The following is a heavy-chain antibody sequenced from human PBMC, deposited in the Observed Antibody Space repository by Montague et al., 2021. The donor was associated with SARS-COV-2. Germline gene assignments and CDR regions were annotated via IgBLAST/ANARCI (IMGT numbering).Heavy chain of an antibody. CDR3: ARLTVIVDTSGGTLHWFDP. CDR2: ISHSGGP. D-gene: IGHD2-21*02. CDR1: GGSVSSGDFF. Sequence: TLSLTCAVSGGSVSSGDFFWTWVRQPPGRGLEWIGAISHSGGPKYNSSLKSRTAPSLDPSANHSPLSPNAGTAADSATYYCARLTVIVDTSGGTLHWFDPWGQGALVTVSS. J-gene: IGHJ5*02. V-gene: IGHV4-30-2*05.